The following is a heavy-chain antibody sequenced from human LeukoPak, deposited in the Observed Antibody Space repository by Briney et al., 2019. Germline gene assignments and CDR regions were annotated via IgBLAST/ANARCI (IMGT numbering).Heavy chain of an antibody. CDR3: ARRGSGLDY. J-gene: IGHJ4*02. Sequence: GGSLQISFKCSGFSFTTYWIGWVRPVPGKGLEWMGIIYPGDSDTRYSPSFQGQVTISADKSISTAFLQWSSLKASDTAMYHCARRGSGLDYWGQGTLVTVSS. D-gene: IGHD3-10*01. CDR2: IYPGDSDT. V-gene: IGHV5-51*01. CDR1: GFSFTTYW.